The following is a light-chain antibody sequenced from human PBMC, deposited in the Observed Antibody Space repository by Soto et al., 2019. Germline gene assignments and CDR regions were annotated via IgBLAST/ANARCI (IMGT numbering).Light chain of an antibody. CDR3: QHYNSYSEA. CDR1: QSVSSN. J-gene: IGKJ1*01. V-gene: IGKV3-15*01. Sequence: EIVMTQSPATLSVSPGERATLPCRASQSVSSNLPWYQQKPGQAPRLLIYGASTRATGIPARFSGSGSGTEFTLTISSLQSEDFATYYCQHYNSYSEAFGQGTKVDIK. CDR2: GAS.